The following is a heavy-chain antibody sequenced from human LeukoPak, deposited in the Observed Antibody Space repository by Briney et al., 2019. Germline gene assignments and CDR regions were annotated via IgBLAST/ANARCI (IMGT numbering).Heavy chain of an antibody. CDR1: GFTFSSYS. J-gene: IGHJ5*02. D-gene: IGHD2-8*01. V-gene: IGHV3-21*01. Sequence: GGSLRLSYAASGFTFSSYSMNWVRQAPGKGLEWVSSISSGSSYIYYADSVKGRFTISRDNGKNSLYLQMNSLRAEDTAVYYCARDGPKYCSNGVCYAPVDPWGQGTLVTVSS. CDR2: ISSGSSYI. CDR3: ARDGPKYCSNGVCYAPVDP.